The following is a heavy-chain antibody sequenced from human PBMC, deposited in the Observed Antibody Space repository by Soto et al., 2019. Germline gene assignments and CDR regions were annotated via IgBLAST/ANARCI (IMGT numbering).Heavy chain of an antibody. CDR3: AKGVPGIAVAGTGYFQH. Sequence: PVGLLRLRCVAAGFTFGSYCMHLILQAPGKGLVWVSRINSDGSTINYADSVKGRFTISRDNAKNTLYLQMNSLRAEDTAVYYCAKGVPGIAVAGTGYFQHWGQGTLVTVSS. J-gene: IGHJ1*01. CDR2: INSDGSTI. V-gene: IGHV3-74*01. CDR1: GFTFGSYC. D-gene: IGHD6-19*01.